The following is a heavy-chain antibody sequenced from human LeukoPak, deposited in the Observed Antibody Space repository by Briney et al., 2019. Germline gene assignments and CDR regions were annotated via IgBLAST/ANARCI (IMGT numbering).Heavy chain of an antibody. V-gene: IGHV4-59*01. CDR1: GGSISSYY. Sequence: SETLSLTCTVSGGSISSYYWSWIRQPPGKGLEWIGYIYYRVTSDYNPSLKSRVTISVDTSKNQFSLKLSSVTAADTAVYYCASFSGSGSPSWGQGTLVTVSS. CDR3: ASFSGSGSPS. CDR2: IYYRVTS. D-gene: IGHD3-10*01. J-gene: IGHJ5*02.